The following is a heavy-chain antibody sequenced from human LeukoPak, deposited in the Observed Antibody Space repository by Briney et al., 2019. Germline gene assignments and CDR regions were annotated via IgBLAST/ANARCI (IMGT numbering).Heavy chain of an antibody. CDR1: GGSISSGGYY. D-gene: IGHD1-26*01. CDR3: ASAPPGSYRTHDAFDI. V-gene: IGHV4-30-2*01. J-gene: IGHJ3*02. CDR2: IYHSGST. Sequence: SETLSLTCTVSGGSISSGGYYWSWIRQPPGKGLEWIGYIYHSGSTYYNPSLKSRVTISVDRSKNQFSLKLSSVTAADTAVYYCASAPPGSYRTHDAFDIWGQGTMVTVSS.